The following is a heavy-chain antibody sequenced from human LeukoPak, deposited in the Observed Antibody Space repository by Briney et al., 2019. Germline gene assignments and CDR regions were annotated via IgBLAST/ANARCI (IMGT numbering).Heavy chain of an antibody. D-gene: IGHD4-17*01. Sequence: QPGGSLRLSCAASGFTFSSYGMHWVRQAPGKGLEWVAVIWYDGSNKYYADSVKGRFTISRDNSKNTLYLQMNSLRAEDTAVYYCARGTTVKVPWFDPWGQGTLVTVSS. J-gene: IGHJ5*02. V-gene: IGHV3-33*01. CDR1: GFTFSSYG. CDR2: IWYDGSNK. CDR3: ARGTTVKVPWFDP.